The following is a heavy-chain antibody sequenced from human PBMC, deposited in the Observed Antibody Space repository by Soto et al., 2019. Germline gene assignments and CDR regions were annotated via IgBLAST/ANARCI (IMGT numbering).Heavy chain of an antibody. J-gene: IGHJ6*02. CDR1: GGSISSSSYY. V-gene: IGHV4-39*01. CDR2: IHYSGST. Sequence: SETLSLTCTVSGGSISSSSYYWGWIRQPPGKGLEWIGSIHYSGSTYYNPSLKSRVTISVDTSKNQFSLKLSSVTAADTAVYYCARAQTLMDVWGQGTTVTVSS. CDR3: ARAQTLMDV.